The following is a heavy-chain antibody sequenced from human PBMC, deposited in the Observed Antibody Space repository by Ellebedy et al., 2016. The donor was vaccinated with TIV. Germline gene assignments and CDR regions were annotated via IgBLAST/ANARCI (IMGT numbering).Heavy chain of an antibody. CDR3: AKAEGLGNGYYDAFEV. CDR2: IRWHSDSI. V-gene: IGHV3-9*01. CDR1: GFTFDDYA. J-gene: IGHJ3*01. D-gene: IGHD3-22*01. Sequence: PGGSLRLSCAASGFTFDDYAMHWVRHAPGKGLEWVSGIRWHSDSIGYADSVKCRFTISIDNAKNSLFLQMNSLRPEDTALYYCAKAEGLGNGYYDAFEVWGQGTMVTVS.